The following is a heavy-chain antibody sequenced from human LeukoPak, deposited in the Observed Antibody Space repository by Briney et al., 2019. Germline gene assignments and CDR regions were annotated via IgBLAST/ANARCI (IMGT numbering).Heavy chain of an antibody. D-gene: IGHD5-24*01. CDR2: ISSSGSTI. Sequence: PGGSLRLSCAASGFTFSSYGMHWVRQAPGKGLEWVSYISSSGSTIYYADSVKGRFTISRDNAKNSLYLQMNSLRAEDTAVYYCARDEVEMATILDIWGQGTMVTVSS. CDR1: GFTFSSYG. J-gene: IGHJ3*02. V-gene: IGHV3-48*04. CDR3: ARDEVEMATILDI.